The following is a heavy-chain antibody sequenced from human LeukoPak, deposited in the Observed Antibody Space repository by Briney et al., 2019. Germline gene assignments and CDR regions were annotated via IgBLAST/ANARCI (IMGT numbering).Heavy chain of an antibody. CDR1: GYRFTNYW. Sequence: GESLKISCKGSGYRFTNYWVGWVRQMPGKGLEWMGIIYPGDSDARYSLSFQGQVIISVDKSISTAYLQWSSLKASDTAMYYCARTGPLGDYGYFDYWGQGTLVTVSS. D-gene: IGHD4-17*01. V-gene: IGHV5-51*01. CDR2: IYPGDSDA. CDR3: ARTGPLGDYGYFDY. J-gene: IGHJ4*02.